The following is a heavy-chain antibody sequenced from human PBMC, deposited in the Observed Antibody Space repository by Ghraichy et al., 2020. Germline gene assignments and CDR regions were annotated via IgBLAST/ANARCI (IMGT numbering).Heavy chain of an antibody. CDR1: GFTFSSYA. V-gene: IGHV3-23*01. CDR3: AKYYYGSGTEYEDFDY. D-gene: IGHD3-10*01. CDR2: ISGSGGST. Sequence: GESLNISCAASGFTFSSYAMSWVRQAPGKGLEWVSAISGSGGSTYYADSVKGRFTISRDNSKNTLYLQMNSLRAEDTAVYYCAKYYYGSGTEYEDFDYWGQGTLVTVSS. J-gene: IGHJ4*02.